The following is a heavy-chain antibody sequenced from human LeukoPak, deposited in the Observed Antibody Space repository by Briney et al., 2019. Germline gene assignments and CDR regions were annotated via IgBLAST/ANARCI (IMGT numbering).Heavy chain of an antibody. Sequence: PSEILSLTCTVSGGSISSYYWSWIRQPAGKGLEWIGRIYTSGSTNYNPSLKSRVTMSVDTSKNQFSLKLSSVTAADTAVYYCARDRYGSGSYIHWFDPWGQGTLVTVSS. CDR1: GGSISSYY. J-gene: IGHJ5*02. D-gene: IGHD3-10*01. V-gene: IGHV4-4*07. CDR2: IYTSGST. CDR3: ARDRYGSGSYIHWFDP.